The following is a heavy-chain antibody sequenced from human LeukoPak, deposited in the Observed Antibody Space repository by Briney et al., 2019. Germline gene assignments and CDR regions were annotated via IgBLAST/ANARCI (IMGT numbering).Heavy chain of an antibody. V-gene: IGHV3-48*03. CDR3: AELGITMIGGV. D-gene: IGHD3-10*02. J-gene: IGHJ6*04. CDR2: ISSSGSTI. CDR1: AFTFSRYE. Sequence: PGRSLTLSCPASAFTFSRYEMNWVRQAQGKWLGWVSYISSSGSTIYYADAVKGRFTISRDNAKNSLYLQMNSLRAEDTAVYYCAELGITMIGGVWGKGTTVTISS.